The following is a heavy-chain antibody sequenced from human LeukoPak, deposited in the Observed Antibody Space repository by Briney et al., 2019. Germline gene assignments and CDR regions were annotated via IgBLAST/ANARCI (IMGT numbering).Heavy chain of an antibody. Sequence: ASAKVSCKVSGYTLSKLSIHWVRHAPGKGLEWIGAFDRELGDATFAQKFQGRVTLTEDTSTDTAFMDLSSLRSEDTAMYYCATEKGLGYCSRINCQGDSWGQGTLVTVSS. V-gene: IGHV1-24*01. D-gene: IGHD2-15*01. CDR2: FDRELGDA. CDR1: GYTLSKLS. CDR3: ATEKGLGYCSRINCQGDS. J-gene: IGHJ4*02.